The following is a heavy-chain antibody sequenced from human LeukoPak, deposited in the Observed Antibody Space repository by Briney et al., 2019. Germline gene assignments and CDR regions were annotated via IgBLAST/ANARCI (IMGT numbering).Heavy chain of an antibody. D-gene: IGHD3-9*01. CDR2: MSPNSGNT. J-gene: IGHJ6*02. V-gene: IGHV1-8*01. Sequence: ASVKVSCKTSGYTFTSYDFNWVRQATGQGLEWMGWMSPNSGNTGYAQKFQGRVTMTRNTSISTAYLELGSLTPEDTAVYYCARGFSTGFFYYAMDVWGQGTTVTVSS. CDR1: GYTFTSYD. CDR3: ARGFSTGFFYYAMDV.